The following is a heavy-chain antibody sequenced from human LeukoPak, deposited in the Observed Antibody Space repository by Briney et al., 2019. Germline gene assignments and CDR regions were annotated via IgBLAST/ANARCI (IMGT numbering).Heavy chain of an antibody. CDR2: ISGDGSRT. Sequence: QPGGSLRLSCAASGFTFDDYAMHWVRQAPGKGLEWVSLISGDGSRTYYADSVKGRFTISRDNSKNSLYLQMNSLRTEDTAFYYCAKVRPTRFVESSGWLELGYWGQGTLVTVSS. CDR3: AKVRPTRFVESSGWLELGY. J-gene: IGHJ4*02. CDR1: GFTFDDYA. D-gene: IGHD6-19*01. V-gene: IGHV3-43*02.